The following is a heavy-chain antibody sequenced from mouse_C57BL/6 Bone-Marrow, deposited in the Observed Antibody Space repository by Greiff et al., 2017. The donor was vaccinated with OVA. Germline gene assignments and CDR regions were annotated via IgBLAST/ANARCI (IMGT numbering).Heavy chain of an antibody. CDR2: INPNSGST. Sequence: QVQLQQPGAELVKPGASVKLSCTASGYTFTSYWMHWVKQRPGNGLEWIGMINPNSGSTNYNEKFKSKATLTVDKSSSTAYMQLSSLTSEDSAVYYCARFGTAQAPFAYWGQGTLVTVSA. J-gene: IGHJ3*01. D-gene: IGHD3-2*02. V-gene: IGHV1-64*01. CDR3: ARFGTAQAPFAY. CDR1: GYTFTSYW.